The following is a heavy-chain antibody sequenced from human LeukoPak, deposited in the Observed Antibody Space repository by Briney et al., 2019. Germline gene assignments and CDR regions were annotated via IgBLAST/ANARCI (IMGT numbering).Heavy chain of an antibody. CDR2: ITRSGTYI. J-gene: IGHJ6*03. D-gene: IGHD1-26*01. V-gene: IGHV3-21*01. CDR1: GFTFSSYS. CDR3: ARDPYSGNYGNDYYYYMDV. Sequence: GGSLRLSCAASGFTFSSYSMNWVRQAPGKAMEWVSSITRSGTYIFYADSVKGRFTISRDNAKNSLYLQMDSLGPEDTAVYYCARDPYSGNYGNDYYYYMDVWGKGTTVTISS.